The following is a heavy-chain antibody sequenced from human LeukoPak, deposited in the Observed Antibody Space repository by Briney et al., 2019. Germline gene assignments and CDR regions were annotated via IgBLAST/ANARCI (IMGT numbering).Heavy chain of an antibody. J-gene: IGHJ4*02. CDR2: ISGSGGST. CDR3: AKMVQGPGY. CDR1: GFTFSDYY. V-gene: IGHV3-23*01. Sequence: GGSLRLSCAASGFTFSDYYMSWIRQAPGKGLEWVSAISGSGGSTYYADSVKGRFTISRDNSKNTLYLQMNSLRAEDTAVYYCAKMVQGPGYWGQGTLVTVSS. D-gene: IGHD3-10*01.